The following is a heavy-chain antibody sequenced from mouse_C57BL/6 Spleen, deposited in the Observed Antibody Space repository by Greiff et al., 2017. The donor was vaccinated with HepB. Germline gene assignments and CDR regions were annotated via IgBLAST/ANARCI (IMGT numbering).Heavy chain of an antibody. Sequence: EVQLQQSGPELVKPGASVKISCKASGYTFTDYYMNWVKQSHGKSLEWIGDINPNNGGTSYNQKFKGKATLTVDKSSSTAYMELRSLTSEDSAVYYCARRGRFYYDYDVGFAYWGQGTLVTVSA. J-gene: IGHJ3*01. V-gene: IGHV1-26*01. CDR2: INPNNGGT. CDR3: ARRGRFYYDYDVGFAY. CDR1: GYTFTDYY. D-gene: IGHD2-4*01.